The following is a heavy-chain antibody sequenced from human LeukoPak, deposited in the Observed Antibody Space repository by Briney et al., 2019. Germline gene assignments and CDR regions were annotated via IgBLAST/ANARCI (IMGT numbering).Heavy chain of an antibody. Sequence: SETLSLTCSVSGGAISIYYWSWIRQPPGKGLEWIGYIYNSGSTNYNPSLKSRVTISVDTSKSQFSLKLSSVTAADTAVYYCARTSPYSSSCWDYWGQGTLVTVSS. CDR2: IYNSGST. CDR1: GGAISIYY. CDR3: ARTSPYSSSCWDY. J-gene: IGHJ4*02. D-gene: IGHD6-13*01. V-gene: IGHV4-59*01.